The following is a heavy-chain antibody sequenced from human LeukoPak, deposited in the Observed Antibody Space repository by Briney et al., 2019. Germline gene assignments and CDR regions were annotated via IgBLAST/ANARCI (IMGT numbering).Heavy chain of an antibody. J-gene: IGHJ4*02. CDR3: ARVPGHIVVVTTTDLYFDY. Sequence: ASVKVSCKASGYTFTNYGITWVRQPPGQGLEGRGWISAYNDKKNYAPKLQGRVTMTTDTSTSTAFMELRSLRSDDTAVYYCARVPGHIVVVTTTDLYFDYWGQGTLVTVSS. CDR1: GYTFTNYG. D-gene: IGHD2-21*02. CDR2: ISAYNDKK. V-gene: IGHV1-18*01.